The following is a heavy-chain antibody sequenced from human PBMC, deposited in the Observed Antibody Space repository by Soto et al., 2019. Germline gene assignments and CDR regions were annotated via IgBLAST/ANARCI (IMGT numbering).Heavy chain of an antibody. Sequence: ASVKVSCKASGGTFSSYAISWVRQAPGQGLEWMGGIIPIFGTANYAQKFQGRVTITADESTSTAYMELSSLRSEDTAVYYCARDLVDTSPRAAPGYYYGIDVWGQGTTVTVSS. CDR2: IIPIFGTA. V-gene: IGHV1-69*13. CDR1: GGTFSSYA. CDR3: ARDLVDTSPRAAPGYYYGIDV. D-gene: IGHD5-18*01. J-gene: IGHJ6*02.